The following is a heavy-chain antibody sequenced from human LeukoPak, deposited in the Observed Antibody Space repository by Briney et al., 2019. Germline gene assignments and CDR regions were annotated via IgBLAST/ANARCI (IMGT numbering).Heavy chain of an antibody. CDR1: GYTFAGYY. CDR3: ARTSVTGVERYYYGMDV. Sequence: GASVKVSCKASGYTFAGYYMHWVRQAPGQGLEWMGWINPNSGGTNYAQKFQGWVTMTRDTSISTAYMELSRLRSDDTAVYYCARTSVTGVERYYYGMDVWGQGTTVTVSS. J-gene: IGHJ6*02. CDR2: INPNSGGT. D-gene: IGHD1-1*01. V-gene: IGHV1-2*04.